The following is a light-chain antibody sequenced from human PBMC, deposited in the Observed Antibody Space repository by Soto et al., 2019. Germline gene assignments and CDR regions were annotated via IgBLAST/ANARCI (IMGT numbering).Light chain of an antibody. Sequence: EIVLTQSPGTLSLSPGERATLSCRASQSVSSSSLAWYQQKPGQAPRLLIYGSSSRATGIPDRFSGSGCGTDLTLTISRLEPEHFAVYYCQQYGSSPLFTFGPGTKVDIK. CDR2: GSS. J-gene: IGKJ3*01. CDR1: QSVSSSS. V-gene: IGKV3-20*01. CDR3: QQYGSSPLFT.